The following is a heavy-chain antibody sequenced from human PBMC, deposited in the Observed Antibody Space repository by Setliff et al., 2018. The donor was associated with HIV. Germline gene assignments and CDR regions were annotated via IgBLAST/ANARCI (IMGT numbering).Heavy chain of an antibody. Sequence: ASVKVSCKASGVTFSNCSISWVRQAPGQGLEWMGGIIPMYGPAHYAQKFQGRVTITADESTTTAYMELNSLRPEDTAVYYCATRIRDGHRGYGYFDFWGQGTLVTVSS. CDR2: IIPMYGPA. J-gene: IGHJ4*02. D-gene: IGHD5-12*01. CDR3: ATRIRDGHRGYGYFDF. V-gene: IGHV1-69*13. CDR1: GVTFSNCS.